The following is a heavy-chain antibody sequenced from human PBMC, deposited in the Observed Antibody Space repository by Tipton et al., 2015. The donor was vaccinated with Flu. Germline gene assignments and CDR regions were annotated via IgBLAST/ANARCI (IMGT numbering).Heavy chain of an antibody. CDR2: IWYDGSNK. CDR3: ARGYDILTDGGGYFDY. Sequence: SLRLSCAASGFTFSNFAMHWVRQAPGKGLEWVAGIWYDGSNKYYADSVKGRFTISRDNSKNTLYLQMNSPRAEDTAVYYCARGYDILTDGGGYFDYWGQGTLVTVSS. D-gene: IGHD3-9*01. CDR1: GFTFSNFA. V-gene: IGHV3-33*01. J-gene: IGHJ4*02.